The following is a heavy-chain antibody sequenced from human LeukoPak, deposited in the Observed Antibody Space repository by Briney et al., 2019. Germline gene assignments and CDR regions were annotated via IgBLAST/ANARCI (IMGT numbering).Heavy chain of an antibody. CDR1: GFTVSSNY. J-gene: IGHJ3*02. D-gene: IGHD6-19*01. CDR2: IYSGGST. Sequence: PGGSLRLSCAASGFTVSSNYMSWVRQAPGKGLEWVSVIYSGGSTYYADSVKGRFTISRDNSKNTLYLQMNSLRAGDTAVYYCARGKRQWLARGAFDIWGQGTMVTVSS. CDR3: ARGKRQWLARGAFDI. V-gene: IGHV3-66*01.